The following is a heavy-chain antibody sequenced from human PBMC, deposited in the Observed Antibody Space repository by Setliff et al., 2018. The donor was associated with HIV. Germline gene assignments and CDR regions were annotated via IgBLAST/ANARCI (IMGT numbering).Heavy chain of an antibody. V-gene: IGHV3-33*01. Sequence: GGSLRLSCAASGFTFSSYGMHWVRQAPGKGLEWVAVIWYDGSNKYYADSVKGRFTISRDNSKNTLYLQMNSLRAEDTAVYCAREPSYCGHDCCSLLDYWGQGTLVTVS. J-gene: IGHJ4*01. CDR2: IWYDGSNK. CDR1: GFTFSSYG. CDR3: AREPSYCGHDCCSLLDY. D-gene: IGHD2-21*02.